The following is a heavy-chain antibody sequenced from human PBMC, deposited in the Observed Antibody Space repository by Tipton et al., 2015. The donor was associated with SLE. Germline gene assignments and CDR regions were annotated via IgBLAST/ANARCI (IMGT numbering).Heavy chain of an antibody. CDR2: ILYDGSHK. CDR1: GFTFSTYA. J-gene: IGHJ6*02. D-gene: IGHD3-10*01. V-gene: IGHV3-30*14. CDR3: ARPCITMVQGVIITFDGMDV. Sequence: SLRLSCAASGFTFSTYAMHWVRQAPGKGLEWVAVILYDGSHKYYADSVKGRLTISRDNSKNTLYLQMNSLRAEDTAVYYCARPCITMVQGVIITFDGMDVWGQGTTVTVSS.